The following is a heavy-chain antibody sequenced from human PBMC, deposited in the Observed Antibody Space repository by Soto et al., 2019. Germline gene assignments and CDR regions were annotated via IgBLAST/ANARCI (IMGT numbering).Heavy chain of an antibody. D-gene: IGHD2-2*01. V-gene: IGHV4-34*01. Sequence: ETLSLTCAVYGGPFSGYYWSWIRQPPGKGLEWMGEIGEINHSGSTNYNPSLNSRVSISVDTSKNQFSLKLSSVTAADTAVYYCARGGLRRLPAASPRYYYYGMDVWGQGTTVTVSS. CDR2: INHSGST. CDR3: ARGGLRRLPAASPRYYYYGMDV. J-gene: IGHJ6*02. CDR1: GGPFSGYY.